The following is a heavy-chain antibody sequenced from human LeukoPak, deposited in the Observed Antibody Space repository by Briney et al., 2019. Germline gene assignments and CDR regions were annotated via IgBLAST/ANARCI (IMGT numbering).Heavy chain of an antibody. V-gene: IGHV4-59*01. Sequence: SETLSLTCTVSGGSISSYYWSWIRQPPGKGLEWIGYIYYSGSTNYNPSLKSRVTISVDTSKNQLSLKLSSVTAADTAVYYCARADFGVVIIYWGQGTLVTVSS. CDR3: ARADFGVVIIY. J-gene: IGHJ4*02. CDR1: GGSISSYY. D-gene: IGHD3-3*01. CDR2: IYYSGST.